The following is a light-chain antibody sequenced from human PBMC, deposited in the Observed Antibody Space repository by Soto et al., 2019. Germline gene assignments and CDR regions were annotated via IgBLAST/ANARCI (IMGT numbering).Light chain of an antibody. V-gene: IGKV1-5*03. CDR2: EAA. CDR1: QSINWY. J-gene: IGKJ1*01. Sequence: DIQMTQSPSSLSASVGDRVTVTCRASQSINWYLAWYQQKPGKAPKLLISEAASLPRGVPSRFSGSGSGTEFTLTISSLQPDDFATYYCQQYNTYWTFGQGT. CDR3: QQYNTYWT.